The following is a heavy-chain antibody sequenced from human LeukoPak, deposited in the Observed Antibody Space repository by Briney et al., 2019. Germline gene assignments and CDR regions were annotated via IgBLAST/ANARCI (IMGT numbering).Heavy chain of an antibody. V-gene: IGHV3-23*01. CDR3: ARDPKAPWVGPNSFFDY. Sequence: GGSLRLSCAASGFTFSSYAMSWVRQAPGKGLEWVSGISGSDGSTNYADSVKGRFTISRENSKNTLYLQMNSLRAEDTAVYYCARDPKAPWVGPNSFFDYWGQGTLVTVSS. J-gene: IGHJ4*02. CDR2: ISGSDGST. CDR1: GFTFSSYA. D-gene: IGHD3/OR15-3a*01.